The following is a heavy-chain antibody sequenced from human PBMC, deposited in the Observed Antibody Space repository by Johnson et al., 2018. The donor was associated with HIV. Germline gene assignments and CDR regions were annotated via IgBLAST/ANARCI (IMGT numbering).Heavy chain of an antibody. D-gene: IGHD3-3*01. J-gene: IGHJ3*02. CDR2: IGTAGDT. CDR1: GFTFSSYD. Sequence: VQLVESGGGLVQPGGSLRLSCAASGFTFSSYDMHWVRQATGKGLEWVSAIGTAGDTYYPGSVKGRFTISRENAKNSLYLQMNSLRAGDTAVYYCASLYYNFGSGYSSSGWSHAFDIWGQGTMVTVSS. V-gene: IGHV3-13*01. CDR3: ASLYYNFGSGYSSSGWSHAFDI.